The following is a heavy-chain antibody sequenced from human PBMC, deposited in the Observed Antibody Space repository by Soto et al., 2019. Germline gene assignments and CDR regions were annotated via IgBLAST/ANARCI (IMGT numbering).Heavy chain of an antibody. D-gene: IGHD3-3*01. V-gene: IGHV3-23*01. CDR1: VFTFDTYA. J-gene: IGHJ4*02. CDR2: IGSSGST. Sequence: GSLRLSCAASVFTFDTYALNWVRQAPGKGLEWVSAIGSSGSTYYADSVKGRFTISRDTPKKTLYLQMNSLRVEDTAKYYCAKGFRSLEWYSLAPFDYWGQGALVTVSS. CDR3: AKGFRSLEWYSLAPFDY.